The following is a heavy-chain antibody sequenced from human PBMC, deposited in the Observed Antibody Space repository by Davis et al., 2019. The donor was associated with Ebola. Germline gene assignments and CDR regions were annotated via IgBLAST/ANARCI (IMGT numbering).Heavy chain of an antibody. J-gene: IGHJ6*02. V-gene: IGHV5-51*01. Sequence: PGGSLRLSCTGSGYSFTSYWIGWVRQMPGKGLEWMGIIYPGDSDTSYSPSFQGQVTISADKSISTAYLQWSSLNASDTAMYYCARPRSSRSMRYGMDVWGQGTTVTVSS. CDR2: IYPGDSDT. D-gene: IGHD6-13*01. CDR1: GYSFTSYW. CDR3: ARPRSSRSMRYGMDV.